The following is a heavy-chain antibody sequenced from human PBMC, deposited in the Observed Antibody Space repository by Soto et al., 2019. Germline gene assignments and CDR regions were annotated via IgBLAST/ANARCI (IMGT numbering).Heavy chain of an antibody. CDR3: AKSLASDYDFDY. D-gene: IGHD5-12*01. J-gene: IGHJ4*02. V-gene: IGHV3-30*18. CDR2: ITYNGSNK. Sequence: GGSMRLSCAASGCTFSSYGMSWARQAQGKGLEWVAVITYNGSNKYYADSVKGRFTISRDNSKNTLYLQMNSLRAEDTAVYYCAKSLASDYDFDYWGQGTLVTVSS. CDR1: GCTFSSYG.